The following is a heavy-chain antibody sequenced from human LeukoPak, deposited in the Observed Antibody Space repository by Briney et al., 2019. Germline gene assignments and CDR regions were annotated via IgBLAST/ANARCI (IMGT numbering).Heavy chain of an antibody. Sequence: AASVKVSCQASGYTFTTYDINWVRQATGQGLEWMGWMNPNSGNTGYAQKFQGRVTMTRNTSISTAYMELSSLRSEDTAVYYCARGPNKSDGGNSGSAWFDPWGQGTLVTVSS. J-gene: IGHJ5*02. D-gene: IGHD4-23*01. V-gene: IGHV1-8*01. CDR1: GYTFTTYD. CDR2: MNPNSGNT. CDR3: ARGPNKSDGGNSGSAWFDP.